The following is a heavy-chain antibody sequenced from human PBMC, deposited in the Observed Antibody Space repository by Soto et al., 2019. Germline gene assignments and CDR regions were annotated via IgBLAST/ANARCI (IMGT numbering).Heavy chain of an antibody. J-gene: IGHJ6*02. CDR3: AKDMGSRNYYYYGMDV. CDR1: GFTFSSYA. Sequence: AGGSLRLSCAASGFTFSSYAMSWVRQAPGKVLEWVSAISGSGGSTYYADSVKGRFTISRDNSKNTLYLQMNSLRAEDTAVYYCAKDMGSRNYYYYGMDVWGQGTTVTVS. V-gene: IGHV3-23*01. CDR2: ISGSGGST. D-gene: IGHD1-26*01.